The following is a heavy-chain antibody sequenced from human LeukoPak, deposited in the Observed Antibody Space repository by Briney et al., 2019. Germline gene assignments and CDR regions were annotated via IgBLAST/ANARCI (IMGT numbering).Heavy chain of an antibody. CDR2: IYYSGST. J-gene: IGHJ4*02. V-gene: IGHV4-59*08. D-gene: IGHD3-10*01. CDR1: GGSISSYY. Sequence: PSETLSLTCTVSGGSISSYYWSWIRQPPGKGLEWIGYIYYSGSTNYNPSLKSRVTISVDTSKNQFSLKLSSVTAADTAVYYCARAFSIRGVRYFDYWGQGTLVTVSS. CDR3: ARAFSIRGVRYFDY.